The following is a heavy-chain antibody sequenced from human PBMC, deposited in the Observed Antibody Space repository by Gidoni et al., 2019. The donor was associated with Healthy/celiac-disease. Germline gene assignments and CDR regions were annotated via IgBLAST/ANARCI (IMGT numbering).Heavy chain of an antibody. J-gene: IGHJ2*01. CDR3: AKVSLEMATISYFDL. Sequence: RLSCAASGFTFSSYAMRWVRQAPGKGLEWVSTISGSGGSTYYADPVKGRFTISRDKSNNTLYLRMNSLRAEDTAVYYCAKVSLEMATISYFDLWGRGTLVTVSS. D-gene: IGHD2-2*01. V-gene: IGHV3-23*01. CDR2: ISGSGGST. CDR1: GFTFSSYA.